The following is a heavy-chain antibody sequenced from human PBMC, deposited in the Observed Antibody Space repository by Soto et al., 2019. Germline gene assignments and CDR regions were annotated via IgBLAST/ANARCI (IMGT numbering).Heavy chain of an antibody. D-gene: IGHD4-17*01. Sequence: QVQLQESGPGLVKPSETLSLTCTVSGDSISSASYFWGWIRQPPGKGLEWIGSVYFVGNSYYNPSLKSRVSISVDASKNQFSLRLSSMTAADTGVYYGVRFYGDYVNGVKRRDFDFWGQGTLVTVSS. CDR1: GDSISSASYF. J-gene: IGHJ4*02. CDR3: VRFYGDYVNGVKRRDFDF. V-gene: IGHV4-39*01. CDR2: VYFVGNS.